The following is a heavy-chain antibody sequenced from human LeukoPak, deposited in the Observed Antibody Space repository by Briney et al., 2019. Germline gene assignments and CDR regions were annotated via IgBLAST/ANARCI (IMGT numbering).Heavy chain of an antibody. D-gene: IGHD2-2*01. Sequence: PGGSLRRSCAASGFTFDDYTMHWVRQAPGKGLEWVSLISWDGGSTCYADSVKGRFTISRDNSKNSLYLQMNSLRTEDTALYYCAKDFGDCSSTSCFLGMDVWGQGTTVTVSS. V-gene: IGHV3-43*01. CDR2: ISWDGGST. J-gene: IGHJ6*02. CDR3: AKDFGDCSSTSCFLGMDV. CDR1: GFTFDDYT.